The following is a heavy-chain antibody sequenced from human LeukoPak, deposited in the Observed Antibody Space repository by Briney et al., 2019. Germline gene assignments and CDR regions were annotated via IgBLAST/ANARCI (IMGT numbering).Heavy chain of an antibody. D-gene: IGHD6-6*01. CDR1: GFTFGSYA. CDR2: ISGSGGST. CDR3: AKDLGIAARPADY. Sequence: PGGSLRLSCAASGFTFGSYAMSWVRQAPGKGLEWVSAISGSGGSTYYADSVKGRFTISRDNSKNTLYLQMSSLRAEDTAVYYCAKDLGIAARPADYWGQGTLVTVSS. J-gene: IGHJ4*02. V-gene: IGHV3-23*01.